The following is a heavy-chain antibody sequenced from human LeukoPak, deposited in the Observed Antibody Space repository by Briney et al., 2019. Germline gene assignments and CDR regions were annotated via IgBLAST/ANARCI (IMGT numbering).Heavy chain of an antibody. CDR3: ARRDQTMVRGVRGGFDY. J-gene: IGHJ4*02. D-gene: IGHD3-10*01. CDR2: IYYSGST. CDR1: GGSISSSSYY. V-gene: IGHV4-39*07. Sequence: SETLSLTCTVSGGSISSSSYYWGWIRQPPGKGLEWIGSIYYSGSTYYNPSLKSRVTISVDTSKNQFSLKLSSVTAADTAVYYCARRDQTMVRGVRGGFDYWGQGTLVTVSS.